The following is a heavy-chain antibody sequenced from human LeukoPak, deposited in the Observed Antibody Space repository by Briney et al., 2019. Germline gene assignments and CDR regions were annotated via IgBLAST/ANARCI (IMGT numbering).Heavy chain of an antibody. CDR3: ARDSGPYYYDSSGYLMDV. CDR2: INPNSCGT. CDR1: GYTFTGYY. Sequence: ASVKVSCKASGYTFTGYYIHWVRQAPGQGLEWMGRINPNSCGTNYAQKFQGRVTMTSDTYISTAYMELSRLRSDDTAVYYCARDSGPYYYDSSGYLMDVWGKGTTVTVSS. J-gene: IGHJ6*04. V-gene: IGHV1-2*06. D-gene: IGHD3-22*01.